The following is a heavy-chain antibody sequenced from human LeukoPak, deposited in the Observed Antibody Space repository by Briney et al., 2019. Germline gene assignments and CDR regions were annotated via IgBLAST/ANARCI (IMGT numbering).Heavy chain of an antibody. CDR1: GLTLSYYY. CDR3: AKGRYSSSWSYFDY. J-gene: IGHJ4*02. V-gene: IGHV3-11*01. D-gene: IGHD6-13*01. CDR2: LSSSGGSGNL. Sequence: KPGGSLRLSCAASGLTLSYYYMTWIRQAPGKELEWGSYLSSSGGSGNLYYADSVKGRFTISRDKAKNSLYLQMNSLRAEDMALYYCAKGRYSSSWSYFDYWGQGTLVTVSS.